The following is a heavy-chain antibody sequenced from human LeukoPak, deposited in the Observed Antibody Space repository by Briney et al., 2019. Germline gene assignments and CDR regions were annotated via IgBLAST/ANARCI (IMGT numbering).Heavy chain of an antibody. V-gene: IGHV3-7*04. CDR2: IKQEGSEK. D-gene: IGHD3-22*01. CDR1: GFSFSTYW. J-gene: IGHJ6*02. Sequence: GGSLRLSCAASGFSFSTYWMSWGRQAPGKGLEWVADIKQEGSEKYYVDSVKGRFTISRDNAKNSPYLQMNSLRAEDTAVYYCARALYDSSGYYYYYYYGMDVWGQGTTVTVSS. CDR3: ARALYDSSGYYYYYYYGMDV.